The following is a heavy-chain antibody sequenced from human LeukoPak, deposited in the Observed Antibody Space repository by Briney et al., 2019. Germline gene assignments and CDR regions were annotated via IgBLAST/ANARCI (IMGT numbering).Heavy chain of an antibody. CDR2: IYYSGST. V-gene: IGHV4-30-4*01. Sequence: SQTLSLTCTVSGGSISSGDYYWSWIRQPPGKGLEWFGYIYYSGSTYYNPSLKSRVTISVDTSKNQFSLKLSSVTAADTAVYYCARDSGGNSGIDYWGQGTLVTVSS. D-gene: IGHD4-23*01. CDR1: GGSISSGDYY. CDR3: ARDSGGNSGIDY. J-gene: IGHJ4*02.